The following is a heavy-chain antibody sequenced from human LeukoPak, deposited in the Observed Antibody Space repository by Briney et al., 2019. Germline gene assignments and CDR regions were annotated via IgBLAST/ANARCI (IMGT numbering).Heavy chain of an antibody. J-gene: IGHJ5*02. D-gene: IGHD6-13*01. CDR1: GGSFSGYY. CDR2: IYHSGST. V-gene: IGHV4-34*01. Sequence: SETLSLTCAVYGGSFSGYYWSWIRQPPGKGLEWIGEIYHSGSTNYNPPLKSRVTISVDKSKNQFSLKLRSVTAADTAMYYCARAYSSSWYYNWFDPWGQGTLVTVSS. CDR3: ARAYSSSWYYNWFDP.